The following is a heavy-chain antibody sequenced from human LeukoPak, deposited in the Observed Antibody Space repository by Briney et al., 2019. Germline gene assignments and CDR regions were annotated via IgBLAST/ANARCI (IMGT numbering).Heavy chain of an antibody. CDR3: ARDGLYDSSGYYMDS. J-gene: IGHJ4*02. CDR2: IYYSGST. Sequence: SETLSLTCTVSGGAISSYYWGWIRQSPGKGLEWIGYIYYSGSTKYNPSLMSRVTISVDRAQNQFSLSLRSVTAADTAVYYCARDGLYDSSGYYMDSWGQGTLVIVSS. CDR1: GGAISSYY. V-gene: IGHV4-59*01. D-gene: IGHD3-22*01.